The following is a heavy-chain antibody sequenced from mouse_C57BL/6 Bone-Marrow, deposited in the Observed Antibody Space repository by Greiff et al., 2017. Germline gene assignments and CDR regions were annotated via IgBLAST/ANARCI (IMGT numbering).Heavy chain of an antibody. Sequence: EVQLQQSGPELVKPGASVKISCKASGYSFTDYNMNWVKQSNGKSLEWIGVINPNYGTTSYNQKFKGKATLPVDQSASTAYMQLNSLTSEDSAVYDCARGYDYDYAMDYWGQGTSVTVSS. J-gene: IGHJ4*01. CDR2: INPNYGTT. V-gene: IGHV1-39*01. CDR1: GYSFTDYN. CDR3: ARGYDYDYAMDY. D-gene: IGHD2-4*01.